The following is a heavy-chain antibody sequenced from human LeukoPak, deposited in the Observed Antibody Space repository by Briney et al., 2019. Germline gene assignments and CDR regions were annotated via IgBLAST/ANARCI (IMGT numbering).Heavy chain of an antibody. CDR2: ISGSGGNT. J-gene: IGHJ4*02. CDR1: GFTFITYA. CDR3: AKVVAGNIDYYFDY. Sequence: GSLRLSCAASGFTFITYAMIWVRQAPGKGLEWVSAISGSGGNTYYTDSVKGRFTISRDNSKNTLYLQMNSLRAEDTAVYYCAKVVAGNIDYYFDYWGQGILVAVSS. V-gene: IGHV3-23*01. D-gene: IGHD2/OR15-2a*01.